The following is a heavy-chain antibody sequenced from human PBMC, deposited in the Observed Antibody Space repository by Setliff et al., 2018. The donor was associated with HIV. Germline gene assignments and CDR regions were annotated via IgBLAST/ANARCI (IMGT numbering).Heavy chain of an antibody. D-gene: IGHD1-26*01. J-gene: IGHJ4*02. CDR2: INPSGGST. V-gene: IGHV1-46*01. CDR1: GYTFTRYF. CDR3: ARGWEGGMDY. Sequence: ASVKVSCKASGYTFTRYFMHCVRQAPGQGLEWLGMINPSGGSTWYAQKFQGRVTMTVDTSTNTLYMELSSLRSEDTAVYYCARGWEGGMDYWGQGTLITVSS.